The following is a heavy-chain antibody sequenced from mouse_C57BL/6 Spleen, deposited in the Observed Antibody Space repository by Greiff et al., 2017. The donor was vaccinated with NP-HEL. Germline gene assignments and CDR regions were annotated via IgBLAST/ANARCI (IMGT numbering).Heavy chain of an antibody. D-gene: IGHD1-1*01. J-gene: IGHJ4*01. CDR1: GFTFSDYY. Sequence: EVKVVESEGGLVQPGRSMKLSCTASGFTFSDYYMAWVRQVPEKGLEWVANINYDGSSTYYLDSLKSRFIISRDNAKNILYLQMSSLKSEDTATYYCARDPYYYGSSYAMDYWGQGTSVTVSS. V-gene: IGHV5-16*01. CDR3: ARDPYYYGSSYAMDY. CDR2: INYDGSST.